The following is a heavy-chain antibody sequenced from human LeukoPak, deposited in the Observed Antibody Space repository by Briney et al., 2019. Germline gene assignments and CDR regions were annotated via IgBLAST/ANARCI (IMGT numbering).Heavy chain of an antibody. CDR2: IRSKPNNYAT. CDR1: GFTFSDSA. J-gene: IGHJ4*02. D-gene: IGHD4/OR15-4a*01. Sequence: GGSLRLSCAASGFTFSDSAFHWVRQASGKGLEWVGRIRSKPNNYATAYTASVKGRFTISRDDSKNTVYLQMNSLNTEDTAMYYCTRHLIGATPFDYWGQGTLVSVSS. CDR3: TRHLIGATPFDY. V-gene: IGHV3-73*01.